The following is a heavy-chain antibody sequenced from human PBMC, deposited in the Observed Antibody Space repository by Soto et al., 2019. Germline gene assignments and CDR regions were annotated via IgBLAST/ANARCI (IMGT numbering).Heavy chain of an antibody. CDR1: GGSISSYY. CDR3: ARRSLDSSGWWFDP. J-gene: IGHJ5*02. Sequence: SETLSLTCTVSGGSISSYYWSWIRQPPGKGLEWIGYIYYSGSTNYNPSLKSRVTISVDTSKNQFSLKLSSVTAADTAVYYCARRSLDSSGWWFDPWGQATLVTVSS. CDR2: IYYSGST. V-gene: IGHV4-59*01. D-gene: IGHD6-19*01.